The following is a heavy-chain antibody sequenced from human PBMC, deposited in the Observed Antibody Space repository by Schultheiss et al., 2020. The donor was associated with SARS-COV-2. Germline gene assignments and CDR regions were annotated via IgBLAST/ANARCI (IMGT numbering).Heavy chain of an antibody. D-gene: IGHD2-15*01. Sequence: GGSLRLSCAASRFTFSNCAMSWVRQAPGKGLEWVSAVSDSGGGTYYADSVKGRFTISRDNSKNTLYLQMNSLRAEDTAVYYCARDRVVVAATAGVVMEDAFDIWGQGTMVTVSS. J-gene: IGHJ3*02. CDR2: VSDSGGGT. V-gene: IGHV3-23*01. CDR1: RFTFSNCA. CDR3: ARDRVVVAATAGVVMEDAFDI.